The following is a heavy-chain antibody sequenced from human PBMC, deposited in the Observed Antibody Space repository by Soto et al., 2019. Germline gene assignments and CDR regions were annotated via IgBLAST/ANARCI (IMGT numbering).Heavy chain of an antibody. V-gene: IGHV1-18*01. Sequence: QVQLVQSGGEVKKPGASVKVSCKASGYTFSDYGISWVRQAPGQRPEYMRWISTNNGNTKYAQNIQGRVTMTTDTSTSTGYMELRSLRPYDTAVYYCSIQRAGAHGMDVWGQGNTVTVSS. CDR2: ISTNNGNT. D-gene: IGHD3-10*01. CDR3: SIQRAGAHGMDV. J-gene: IGHJ6*02. CDR1: GYTFSDYG.